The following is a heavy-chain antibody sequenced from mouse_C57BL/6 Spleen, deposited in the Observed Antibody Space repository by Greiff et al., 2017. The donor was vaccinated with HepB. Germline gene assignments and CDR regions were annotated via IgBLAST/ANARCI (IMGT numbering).Heavy chain of an antibody. V-gene: IGHV1-62-2*01. D-gene: IGHD2-3*01. CDR2: FYPGSGSI. CDR1: GYTFTEYT. J-gene: IGHJ3*01. CDR3: ARHEVGGYYGGAWFAY. Sequence: QVQLQQSGAELVKPGASVKLSCKASGYTFTEYTIHWVKQRPGQGLEWIGWFYPGSGSIKYNEKFKDKATLTADKSSSTVYMELSRLTSEDSAVYFCARHEVGGYYGGAWFAYWGQGTLVTVSA.